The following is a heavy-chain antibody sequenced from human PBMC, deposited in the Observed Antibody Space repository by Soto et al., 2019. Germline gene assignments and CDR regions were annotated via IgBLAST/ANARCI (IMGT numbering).Heavy chain of an antibody. V-gene: IGHV4-39*01. D-gene: IGHD5-12*01. J-gene: IGHJ4*02. CDR3: AGSGYDWGIDY. CDR2: IYYSGST. Sequence: SETLSLTCTVSGGSISSSSYYWGWIRQPPGKGLEWIGSIYYSGSTYYNPSLKSRVTISVDTSKNQFSLKLSSVTAADTAVYYCAGSGYDWGIDYWGQGTLVTVSS. CDR1: GGSISSSSYY.